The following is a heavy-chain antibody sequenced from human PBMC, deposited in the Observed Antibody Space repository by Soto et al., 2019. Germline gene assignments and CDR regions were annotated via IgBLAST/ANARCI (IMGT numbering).Heavy chain of an antibody. CDR3: SRLDGATAYFSDY. V-gene: IGHV4-59*01. Sequence: PSETLSHTCTVSGGSMIGYYWTWIRQSPGKGLEWIGYVYYSGSTNYNPSLTSRVTISVDTSKNQFSLNLRSVTAADTAVYFCSRLDGATAYFSDYRGRGNLVTGSA. CDR2: VYYSGST. CDR1: GGSMIGYY. D-gene: IGHD5-18*01. J-gene: IGHJ4*02.